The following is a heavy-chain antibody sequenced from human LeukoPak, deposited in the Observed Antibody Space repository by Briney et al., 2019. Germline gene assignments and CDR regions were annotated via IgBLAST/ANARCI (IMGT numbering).Heavy chain of an antibody. D-gene: IGHD3-3*01. J-gene: IGHJ4*02. V-gene: IGHV3-11*01. CDR3: ARDQYYDFWSGYL. CDR2: ISSSGSTI. CDR1: RFTFSDYY. Sequence: GGSLRLSCAASRFTFSDYYMSWIRQAPGKGLEWVSYISSSGSTIYYADSVKGRFTISRDNAKNSLYLQMNSLRAEDTAVYYCARDQYYDFWSGYLWGQGTLVTVSS.